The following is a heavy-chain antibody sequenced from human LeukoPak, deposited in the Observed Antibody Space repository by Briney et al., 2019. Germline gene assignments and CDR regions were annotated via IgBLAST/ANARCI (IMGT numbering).Heavy chain of an antibody. CDR2: IIPIFGTA. V-gene: IGHV1-69*06. CDR1: GGTFSSYA. Sequence: GASVKVSCKASGGTFSSYAISWVRQAPGQGLEWMGRIIPIFGTANYAQKFQGRVTITADKSTSTAYMELSSLRSEDTAVYYCVRDFKNVILWFGEPNNWLDPWGQGTLVTVSS. D-gene: IGHD3-10*01. J-gene: IGHJ5*02. CDR3: VRDFKNVILWFGEPNNWLDP.